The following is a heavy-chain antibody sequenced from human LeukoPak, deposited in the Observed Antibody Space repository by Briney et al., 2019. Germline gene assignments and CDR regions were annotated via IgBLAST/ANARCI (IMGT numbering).Heavy chain of an antibody. J-gene: IGHJ2*01. V-gene: IGHV3-23*01. CDR2: IGDSGGST. Sequence: GGSLRLSCAASGFTFSSYAMSWVRQAPGKGLEWVSVIGDSGGSTYYADSVKGRFTISRNNSKNTLYLQMNSLRAEDTAVYYCAKGGIMQSSSPGLQYFDLWGRGTLVSVSS. CDR1: GFTFSSYA. CDR3: AKGGIMQSSSPGLQYFDL. D-gene: IGHD6-6*01.